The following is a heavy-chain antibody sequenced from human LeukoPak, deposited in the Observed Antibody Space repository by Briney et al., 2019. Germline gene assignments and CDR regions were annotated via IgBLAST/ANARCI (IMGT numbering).Heavy chain of an antibody. V-gene: IGHV1-2*06. CDR2: INPNSGGT. J-gene: IGHJ4*02. CDR3: AKDQELELHY. CDR1: GSTFTDYF. D-gene: IGHD1-7*01. Sequence: ASVKVSCKTSGSTFTDYFMHWIRQAPGLGLEWMGRINPNSGGTNYAQKFQGRVTMTRDTSISTAYMELSRLRSDDTAVYYCAKDQELELHYWGQGTLVTVSS.